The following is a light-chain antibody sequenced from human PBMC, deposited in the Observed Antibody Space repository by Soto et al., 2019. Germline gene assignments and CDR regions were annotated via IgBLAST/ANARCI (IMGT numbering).Light chain of an antibody. CDR1: QSISSY. CDR2: GAS. CDR3: QQSYNTPRT. Sequence: DIQMTQSPSSLSASVGDRVTITCRASQSISSYLNWYQQKPGKAPKLLIYGASSLQSGVPSMFSGSGSGTDFTLTISSLQPDDFASYNCQQSYNTPRTFGQGTKVEIK. J-gene: IGKJ1*01. V-gene: IGKV1-39*01.